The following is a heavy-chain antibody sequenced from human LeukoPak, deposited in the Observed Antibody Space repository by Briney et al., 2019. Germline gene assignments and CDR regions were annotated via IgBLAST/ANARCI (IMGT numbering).Heavy chain of an antibody. D-gene: IGHD6-13*01. V-gene: IGHV3-23*01. Sequence: GGSLRLSCAASGFTFSSYAVTWVRQAPGKGLEWVSGITGSGDTTFYADSVKGRFSISRDNSKNTLYLQMHSLRAEDTAVYYCVKDYATIAAAANPLFDYWGQGALVTVSS. CDR2: ITGSGDTT. CDR1: GFTFSSYA. CDR3: VKDYATIAAAANPLFDY. J-gene: IGHJ4*02.